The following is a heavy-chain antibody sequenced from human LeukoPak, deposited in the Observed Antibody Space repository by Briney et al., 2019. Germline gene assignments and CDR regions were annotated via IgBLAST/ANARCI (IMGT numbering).Heavy chain of an antibody. V-gene: IGHV3-23*01. J-gene: IGHJ6*02. D-gene: IGHD2-8*01. CDR1: GFTFSDFY. Sequence: GGSLRLSCAASGFTFSDFYMSWIRQAPGKGLAWVSGLNEDGGYTYYADSVKGRFTISRDNSKNTLYLQMNSLRAEDTAVYYCARGERCTNGVCPPDYYYGMDVWGQGTTVTVSS. CDR3: ARGERCTNGVCPPDYYYGMDV. CDR2: LNEDGGYT.